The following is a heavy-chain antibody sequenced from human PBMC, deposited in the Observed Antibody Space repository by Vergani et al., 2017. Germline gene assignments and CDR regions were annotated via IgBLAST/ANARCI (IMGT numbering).Heavy chain of an antibody. V-gene: IGHV4-61*02. D-gene: IGHD3-10*01. J-gene: IGHJ6*02. Sequence: QMQLQESGPGLLKPSQTLSLTCSVSGGSIDGVSSYWTWIRQPAGKGLEWIGRIYKSGRTNYNPSLQSRVNISLDPTKNHFSLNLTAVTAADTGVYFCARDRVTVVRNQYYGMDVWGQGTTVIVSS. CDR3: ARDRVTVVRNQYYGMDV. CDR1: GGSIDGVSSY. CDR2: IYKSGRT.